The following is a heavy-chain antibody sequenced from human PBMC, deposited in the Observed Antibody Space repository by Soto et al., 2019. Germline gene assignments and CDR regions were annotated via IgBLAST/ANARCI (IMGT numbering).Heavy chain of an antibody. J-gene: IGHJ6*02. Sequence: PGGSLRLSCAASGFTFSSDLMNWVRQSPGKGLEWVSRIISGGTRATYADFVKGRFTITRDNAKNTLYLQMHSLTADDTAVYYCARERTSKGGMDIWGQGTTVTV. V-gene: IGHV3-74*01. CDR1: GFTFSSDL. CDR2: IISGGTRA. CDR3: ARERTSKGGMDI.